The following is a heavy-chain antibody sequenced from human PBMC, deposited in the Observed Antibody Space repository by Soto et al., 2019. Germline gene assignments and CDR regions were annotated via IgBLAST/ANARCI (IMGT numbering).Heavy chain of an antibody. D-gene: IGHD6-19*01. CDR2: ISSSSSTI. V-gene: IGHV3-48*02. CDR1: GFTFSSYS. CDR3: AREAGTWHLPHNWFDP. Sequence: GGSLRLSCAASGFTFSSYSMNWVRQAPGKGLEWVSYISSSSSTIYYADYVKGRFTISRDNAKNSLYLQMNSLRDEDTAVYYCAREAGTWHLPHNWFDPWGQGTLVTVSS. J-gene: IGHJ5*02.